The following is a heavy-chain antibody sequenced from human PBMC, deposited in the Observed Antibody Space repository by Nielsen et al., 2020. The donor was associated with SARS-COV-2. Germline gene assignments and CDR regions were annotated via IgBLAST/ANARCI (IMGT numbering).Heavy chain of an antibody. CDR3: ATLDYFGSGSSPH. J-gene: IGHJ4*01. Sequence: ESLKISCAASGFAFRTHSMNWLRQAPGKGLEWISYISSGGHSIYYADSVKGRFTISRDNAKNSLYLQMNSLRVDDTALYYCATLDYFGSGSSPHWGQGSLVTVSS. V-gene: IGHV3-48*01. D-gene: IGHD3-10*01. CDR2: ISSGGHSI. CDR1: GFAFRTHS.